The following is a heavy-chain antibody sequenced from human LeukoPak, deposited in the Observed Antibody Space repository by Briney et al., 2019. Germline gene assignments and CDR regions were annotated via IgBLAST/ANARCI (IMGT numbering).Heavy chain of an antibody. Sequence: SGTLSLTCDVSGGSISNTNWWSWVHQPPGQGLEWIGEVSLAGQTNYNPSLNGRVTMSLDESSNQLSLKLTSVTAADTAIYYCSRESGAFCPFDYWGQGTLVTVSS. CDR3: SRESGAFCPFDY. V-gene: IGHV4-4*02. J-gene: IGHJ4*02. D-gene: IGHD1-26*01. CDR2: VSLAGQT. CDR1: GGSISNTNW.